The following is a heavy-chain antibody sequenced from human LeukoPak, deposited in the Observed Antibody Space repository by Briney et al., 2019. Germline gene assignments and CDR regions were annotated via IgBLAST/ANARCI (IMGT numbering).Heavy chain of an antibody. D-gene: IGHD1-26*01. V-gene: IGHV1-46*01. Sequence: EASVKVSCKASGYTFTSYYMHWVRQAPGQGLEWMGIISTSGGNTGYAQKFQGRIIMTRDTSTSTVYLDLSSPRSDDTAVYYCARVWVGATKAGYGYWGQGTLVTVSS. CDR1: GYTFTSYY. CDR3: ARVWVGATKAGYGY. CDR2: ISTSGGNT. J-gene: IGHJ4*02.